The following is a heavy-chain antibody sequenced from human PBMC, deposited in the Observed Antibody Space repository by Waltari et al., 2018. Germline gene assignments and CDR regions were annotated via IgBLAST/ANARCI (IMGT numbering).Heavy chain of an antibody. D-gene: IGHD2-15*01. J-gene: IGHJ6*03. CDR3: AKDISRYCSGGSCYFKDYYMDV. CDR2: ISWDGDNT. Sequence: EVQLVVSGGVVVQPGGAVRVSRCGSGFTFVCYAMHWVRQVLGKGLAWVSLISWDGDNTFYANSVKCRFIISRDNSKNSLYLQMSSLRAEDTALYYCAKDISRYCSGGSCYFKDYYMDVWGKGTTVTVSS. V-gene: IGHV3-43D*04. CDR1: GFTFVCYA.